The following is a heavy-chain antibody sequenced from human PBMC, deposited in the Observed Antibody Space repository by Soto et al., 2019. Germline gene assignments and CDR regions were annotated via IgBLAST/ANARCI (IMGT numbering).Heavy chain of an antibody. J-gene: IGHJ3*02. CDR2: IYFSGIT. D-gene: IGHD3-16*02. CDR3: ARGNYDYFGGNYRYVGGAFDI. Sequence: QVQLQQSGPGLVRPSETLSLSCTVSGVSINNNYWSWVRQPPGKGLEWIGYIYFSGITNYNPSLKSRASVSVDTSKDQVSLKLTSVTAADTAIYYCARGNYDYFGGNYRYVGGAFDIWGPGTVVTVSS. CDR1: GVSINNNY. V-gene: IGHV4-59*01.